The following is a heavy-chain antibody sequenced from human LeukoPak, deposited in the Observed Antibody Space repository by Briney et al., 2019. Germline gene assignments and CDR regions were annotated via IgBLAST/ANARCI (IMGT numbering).Heavy chain of an antibody. V-gene: IGHV3-23*01. Sequence: GGSLRLSCAASGFTFSGYAMSWVRQAPGKGLEWVSSISGSGTGTYYADSVKGRFTISRDNSKNTLYLQMNSLRAEDTAVYYSAKRVVRGDPWRFDPWGQGTLVTVSS. CDR2: ISGSGTGT. CDR1: GFTFSGYA. CDR3: AKRVVRGDPWRFDP. D-gene: IGHD3-10*01. J-gene: IGHJ5*02.